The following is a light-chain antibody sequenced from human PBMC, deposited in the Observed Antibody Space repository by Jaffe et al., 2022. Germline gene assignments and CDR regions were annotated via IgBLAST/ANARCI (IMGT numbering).Light chain of an antibody. CDR2: GNT. J-gene: IGLJ3*02. Sequence: QSVLTQPPSVSGAPGQRIIISCTGTTSNIGAESDVSWYRHLVGTPPRVLIYGNTQRPAGVPDRFAGSKSGTSASLAITGLQAEDEADYYCQSYDTIRRAWMFGTGTRLTVL. CDR1: TSNIGAESD. V-gene: IGLV1-40*01. CDR3: QSYDTIRRAWM.